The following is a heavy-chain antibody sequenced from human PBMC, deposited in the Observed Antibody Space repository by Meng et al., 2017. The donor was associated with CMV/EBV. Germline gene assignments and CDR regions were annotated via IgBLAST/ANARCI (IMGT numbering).Heavy chain of an antibody. V-gene: IGHV1-18*01. CDR1: GYNFHQYV. J-gene: IGHJ6*02. CDR2: ISAHKGKT. Sequence: ASVQVSCKAPGYNFHQYVIMWVRQAPGQGLEWMGWISAHKGKTNYAQNLQGRVTMTTDTSKTTAFMELRSLRPDDTAVYFCGRSRGGLKFAVVPTAIIDVWGQGTTVTVSS. D-gene: IGHD1-1*01. CDR3: GRSRGGLKFAVVPTAIIDV.